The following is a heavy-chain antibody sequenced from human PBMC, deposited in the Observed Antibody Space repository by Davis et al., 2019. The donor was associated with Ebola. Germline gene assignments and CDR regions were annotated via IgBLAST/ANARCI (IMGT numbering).Heavy chain of an antibody. J-gene: IGHJ6*02. V-gene: IGHV1-3*01. Sequence: SVKVSCKASGYTFTSYAMHWVRQAPGQRLEWMGWINAGNGNTKYSQKFQGRVTITRDTSASTAYMELSSLRSEDTAVYYCARSNRHIVVVLLMDVWGQGTTVTVSS. CDR1: GYTFTSYA. CDR2: INAGNGNT. D-gene: IGHD2-21*01. CDR3: ARSNRHIVVVLLMDV.